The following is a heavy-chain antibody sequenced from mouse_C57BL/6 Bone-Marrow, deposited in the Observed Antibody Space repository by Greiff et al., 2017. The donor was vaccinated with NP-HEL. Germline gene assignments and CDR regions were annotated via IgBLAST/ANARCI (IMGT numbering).Heavy chain of an antibody. V-gene: IGHV5-15*04. CDR1: GFTFSDYG. CDR2: ISNLAYSI. D-gene: IGHD2-14*01. J-gene: IGHJ3*01. Sequence: EVKLVESGGGLVQPGGSLKLSCAASGFTFSDYGMAWVRQAPRKGPEWVAFISNLAYSIYYADTVTGRFTISRENAKNTLYLEMSSLRSEDTAMYYCARQYDRSSFAYWGQGTLVTVSA. CDR3: ARQYDRSSFAY.